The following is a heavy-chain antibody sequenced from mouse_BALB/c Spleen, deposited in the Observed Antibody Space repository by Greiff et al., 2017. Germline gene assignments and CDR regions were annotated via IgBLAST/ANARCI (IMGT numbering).Heavy chain of an antibody. J-gene: IGHJ4*01. CDR2: IYPGNVNT. D-gene: IGHD2-10*02. V-gene: IGHV1S56*01. Sequence: QVQLQQSGPELVKPGASVRISCKASGYTFTSYYIHWVKQRPGQGLEWIGWIYPGNVNTKYNEKFKGKATLTADKSSSTAYMQLSSLTSEDSAVYFCARAVYDHYAMDYWGQGTSVTVSA. CDR1: GYTFTSYY. CDR3: ARAVYDHYAMDY.